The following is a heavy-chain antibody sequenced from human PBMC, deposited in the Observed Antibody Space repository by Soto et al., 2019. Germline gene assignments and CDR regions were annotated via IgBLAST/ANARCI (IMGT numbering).Heavy chain of an antibody. CDR2: IIGDGLST. V-gene: IGHV3-23*01. CDR3: ARRLDAFDI. Sequence: GGSLRLSCAGSGSTFTDFTMTWVRQAPGNGLEWVSAIIGDGLSTYYAGSVKGRFNISRDNSKTTLYLQMNSLRAEDTAVYYCARRLDAFDIWGRGTMVTVSS. CDR1: GSTFTDFT. J-gene: IGHJ3*02.